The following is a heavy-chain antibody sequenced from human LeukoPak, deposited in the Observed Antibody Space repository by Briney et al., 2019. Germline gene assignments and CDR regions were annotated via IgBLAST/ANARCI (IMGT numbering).Heavy chain of an antibody. J-gene: IGHJ4*02. CDR2: INHSGST. V-gene: IGHV4-34*01. CDR3: AAHFPENPFDY. Sequence: SETLSLTCAVYGGSFSGYYWSWIRQPPGKGLEWIGEINHSGSTNYNPSLKSRVTISVDTSKNQFSLKLSSVTAADTAVHYCAAHFPENPFDYWGQGTLVTVSS. CDR1: GGSFSGYY.